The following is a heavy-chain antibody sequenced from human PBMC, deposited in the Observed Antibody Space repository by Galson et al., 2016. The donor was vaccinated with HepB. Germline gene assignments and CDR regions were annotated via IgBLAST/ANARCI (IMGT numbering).Heavy chain of an antibody. CDR2: IYYSGAS. CDR3: ASGINYDHFDY. V-gene: IGHV4-39*07. Sequence: SETLSLTCTVSGASITNSNYYWGWIRQPPGKGPEWIGTIYYSGASYYNPSLKTRVTVSDTAKDQFSLKVTSVTAADTAVYFCASGINYDHFDYWGQGTLVTVSS. J-gene: IGHJ4*02. CDR1: GASITNSNYY. D-gene: IGHD3-16*01.